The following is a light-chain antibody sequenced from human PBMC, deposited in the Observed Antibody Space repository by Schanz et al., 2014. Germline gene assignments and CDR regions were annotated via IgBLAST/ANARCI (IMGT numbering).Light chain of an antibody. CDR2: AAS. CDR3: QHHRT. V-gene: IGKV1-5*01. J-gene: IGKJ1*01. CDR1: QSISTW. Sequence: DIQMTQSPSTLSPSVGDRVTLTCRASQSISTWLAWYQQKPGKAPKLLIYAASSLQSGVPSRFSGSGSGTEFTLTITSLQPDDFATYYCQHHRTFGQGTKVEIK.